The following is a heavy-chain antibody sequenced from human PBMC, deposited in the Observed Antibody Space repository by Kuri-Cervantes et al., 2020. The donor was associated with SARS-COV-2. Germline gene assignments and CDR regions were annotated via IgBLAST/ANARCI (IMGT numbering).Heavy chain of an antibody. Sequence: GGSLRLSCTASGFTFGDYAMNWVRQAPGKGLEWVSSISSSSSYISYADSMKGRFTISRDNAKNSLYLQMNSLRAEDTAVYYCARGNYVMYSRWPTAPSDYWGQGTLVTVSS. J-gene: IGHJ4*02. D-gene: IGHD3-16*01. CDR3: ARGNYVMYSRWPTAPSDY. V-gene: IGHV3-21*01. CDR1: GFTFGDYA. CDR2: ISSSSSYI.